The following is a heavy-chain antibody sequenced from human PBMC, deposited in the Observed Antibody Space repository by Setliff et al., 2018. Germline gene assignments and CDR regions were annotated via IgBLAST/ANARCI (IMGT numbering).Heavy chain of an antibody. D-gene: IGHD6-13*01. CDR3: ARGGGVAAAAWFDP. CDR2: IRYDSSTK. V-gene: IGHV3-30*02. J-gene: IGHJ5*02. Sequence: GGSLRLSCVASGFDFSSYGMHWVRQAPGKGLEWVSLIRYDSSTKDYADSVKGRFSVSRDNAKNSLYLQMNSLTAADTAVYYCARGGGVAAAAWFDPWGQGTLVTVSS. CDR1: GFDFSSYG.